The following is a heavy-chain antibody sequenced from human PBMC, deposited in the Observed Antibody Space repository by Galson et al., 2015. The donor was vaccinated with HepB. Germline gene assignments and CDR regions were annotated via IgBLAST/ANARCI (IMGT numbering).Heavy chain of an antibody. J-gene: IGHJ4*02. CDR1: GFTFSSYD. Sequence: SLRLSCAASGFTFSSYDMHWVRQAPGKGLEWVSAIGTAGDTYYPGSVKGRFTISRENAKNSLYLQMNSLRAGDTAVYYCARALRGLRLGEPTYYFDYWGQGTLVTVSS. CDR2: IGTAGDT. CDR3: ARALRGLRLGEPTYYFDY. D-gene: IGHD3-16*01. V-gene: IGHV3-13*04.